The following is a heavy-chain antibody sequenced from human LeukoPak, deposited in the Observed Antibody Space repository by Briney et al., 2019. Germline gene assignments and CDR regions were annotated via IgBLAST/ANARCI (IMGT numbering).Heavy chain of an antibody. CDR1: GGSFSGYY. Sequence: SETLSLTCAVYGGSFSGYYWSWIRQPPGKGLEWIGEINHSGSTNYNPSLKSRATVSVDTSKNQFSLKLSSVTAADTAVYYCARVEGAAALDYWGQGTLVTVSS. V-gene: IGHV4-34*01. J-gene: IGHJ4*02. D-gene: IGHD6-13*01. CDR3: ARVEGAAALDY. CDR2: INHSGST.